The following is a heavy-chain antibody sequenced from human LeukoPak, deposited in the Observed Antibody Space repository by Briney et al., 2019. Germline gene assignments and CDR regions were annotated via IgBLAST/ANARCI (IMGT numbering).Heavy chain of an antibody. J-gene: IGHJ4*02. V-gene: IGHV4-59*01. D-gene: IGHD6-19*01. CDR2: IYYGGST. CDR1: GGSMSSYY. Sequence: AETLSLTCTVSGGSMSSYYWSWIRQPPGKGLEWIGYIYYGGSTNYNPSLKSRVTISVDTSKNQFSLKLSSVTAADTAVYYCARDYGSSGWQIVDHWGQGTLVTVSS. CDR3: ARDYGSSGWQIVDH.